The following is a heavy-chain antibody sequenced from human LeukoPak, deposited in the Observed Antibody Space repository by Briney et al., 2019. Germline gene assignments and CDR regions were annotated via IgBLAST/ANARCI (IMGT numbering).Heavy chain of an antibody. Sequence: GASVKVSCKASGYTFTSYGISWVRQAPGQGLEWMGWISAYNGNTNYAQKLQGRVTMTTDTSTSTAYMELRSLRSDDTAVYYCARSTYYDFWSGPYYLDYWGQGTLVTVSS. V-gene: IGHV1-18*01. CDR3: ARSTYYDFWSGPYYLDY. CDR1: GYTFTSYG. D-gene: IGHD3-3*01. CDR2: ISAYNGNT. J-gene: IGHJ4*02.